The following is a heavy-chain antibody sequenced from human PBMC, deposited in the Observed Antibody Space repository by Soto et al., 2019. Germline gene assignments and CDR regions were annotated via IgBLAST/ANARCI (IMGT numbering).Heavy chain of an antibody. D-gene: IGHD3-9*01. Sequence: QVPLVQSGAEVKKPGASVKVSCKASGYTFTSYDINWVRQATGQGLEWMGWMNPNSGNTGYAQKFQGRVTMTRNTSITTAYMELSSLRSEDTAVYYCARGDNFYYGMDVWGQGTTVTVSS. J-gene: IGHJ6*02. V-gene: IGHV1-8*01. CDR2: MNPNSGNT. CDR1: GYTFTSYD. CDR3: ARGDNFYYGMDV.